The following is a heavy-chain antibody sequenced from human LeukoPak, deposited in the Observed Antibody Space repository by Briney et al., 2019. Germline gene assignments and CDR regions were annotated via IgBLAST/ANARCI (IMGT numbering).Heavy chain of an antibody. CDR1: GYTFTSYY. V-gene: IGHV1-46*01. CDR3: ARDRPGSSSWWGEDY. D-gene: IGHD6-13*01. CDR2: INPSGSST. Sequence: ASVKVSCKASGYTFTSYYMHWVRQAPGQGLEWMGIINPSGSSTSYAQKFQGRVTMTRDMSTSTVYMELSSLRSEDTAVYYCARDRPGSSSWWGEDYWGQGTLVTVSS. J-gene: IGHJ4*02.